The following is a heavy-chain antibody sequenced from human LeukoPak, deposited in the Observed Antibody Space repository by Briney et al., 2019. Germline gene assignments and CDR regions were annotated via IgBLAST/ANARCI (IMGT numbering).Heavy chain of an antibody. CDR1: GFTFSSYG. D-gene: IGHD1-26*01. Sequence: GRSLRLSCAASGFTFSSYGMHWVRQAPGKGLEWVAVISYDGSNKYYADSVKGRFTISRDSSKNTLYLQMNSLRAEDTAVYYCAKEAGVDIWGQGTMVTVSS. J-gene: IGHJ3*02. V-gene: IGHV3-30*18. CDR3: AKEAGVDI. CDR2: ISYDGSNK.